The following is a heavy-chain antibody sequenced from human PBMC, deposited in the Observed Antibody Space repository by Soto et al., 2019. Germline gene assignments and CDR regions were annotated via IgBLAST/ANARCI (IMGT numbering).Heavy chain of an antibody. V-gene: IGHV4-61*01. CDR2: IYYSGST. CDR3: ARDIRGYSRAFDY. CDR1: GGSVSGGSYY. Sequence: SETLSLTCTVSGGSVSGGSYYWTWIRQPPGKGLEWIGYIYYSGSTTYSPSLKSRVTISIDTSKNQFSLKLTSATAADTAIYYCARDIRGYSRAFDYWGQGARVTVSS. D-gene: IGHD5-18*01. J-gene: IGHJ4*02.